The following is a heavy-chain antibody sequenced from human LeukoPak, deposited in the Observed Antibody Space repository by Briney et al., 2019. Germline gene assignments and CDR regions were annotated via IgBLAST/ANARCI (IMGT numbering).Heavy chain of an antibody. CDR2: IGGSGDTT. CDR3: ARGYYYDSSGYLRYFDY. CDR1: GFTFSSYA. V-gene: IGHV3-21*01. D-gene: IGHD3-22*01. J-gene: IGHJ4*02. Sequence: GSLRLSCAASGFTFSSYAMDWVRQAPGKGLEWVSGIGGSGDTTYYADSVKGRFTISRDNAKNSLYLQMNSLRAEDTAVYYCARGYYYDSSGYLRYFDYWGQGTLVTVSS.